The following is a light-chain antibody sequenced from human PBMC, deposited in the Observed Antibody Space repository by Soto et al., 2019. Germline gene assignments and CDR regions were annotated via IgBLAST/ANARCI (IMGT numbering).Light chain of an antibody. Sequence: EIVLTQSPGTLSLSPGERATLSCRASQSVSSNNLAWYQQRPGQAPRVVIYGESTRATGIPERLSGSGSGTVFTLTISRLEPEDFAVYYCQQYGRSPFTFGPGTKVDIK. CDR1: QSVSSNN. CDR3: QQYGRSPFT. J-gene: IGKJ3*01. CDR2: GES. V-gene: IGKV3-20*01.